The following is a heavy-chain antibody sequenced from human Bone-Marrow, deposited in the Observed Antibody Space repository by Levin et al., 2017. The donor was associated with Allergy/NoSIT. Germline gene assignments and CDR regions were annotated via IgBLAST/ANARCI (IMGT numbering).Heavy chain of an antibody. Sequence: GESLKISCAASGFTLSRYGMDWVRQAPGKGLEWVTFMSTDGRTKFYADSVKGRFTISRDDSKNTLYLQMNSLRTDDTAVYHCARGQDYAFDHWGQGTQVTVSS. CDR2: MSTDGRTK. V-gene: IGHV3-30*03. CDR3: ARGQDYAFDH. D-gene: IGHD4/OR15-4a*01. J-gene: IGHJ5*02. CDR1: GFTLSRYG.